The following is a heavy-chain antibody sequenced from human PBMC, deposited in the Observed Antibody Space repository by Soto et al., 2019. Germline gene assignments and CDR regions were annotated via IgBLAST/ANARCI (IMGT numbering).Heavy chain of an antibody. Sequence: GGSLRLSCAASGFTFSSYAMSWVRQAPGKELEWVSNIKQDGSEKYYVDSVKGRFTISRDNAKNSLYLQMNSLRAEDTAVYYCARVPVMITFGVLTRYYFDYWGQGTLVTVSS. CDR3: ARVPVMITFGVLTRYYFDY. D-gene: IGHD3-16*01. V-gene: IGHV3-7*01. J-gene: IGHJ4*02. CDR1: GFTFSSYA. CDR2: IKQDGSEK.